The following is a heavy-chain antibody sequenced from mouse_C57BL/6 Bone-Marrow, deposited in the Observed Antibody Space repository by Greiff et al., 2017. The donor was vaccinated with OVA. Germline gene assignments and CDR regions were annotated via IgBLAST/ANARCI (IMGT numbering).Heavy chain of an antibody. CDR3: ARQGSAWFAD. CDR1: GFTFSSYT. D-gene: IGHD3-1*01. CDR2: ISGGGGNT. J-gene: IGHJ3*01. Sequence: EVNLVESGGGLVKPGGSLKLSCAASGFTFSSYTMSWVRQTPEKRLEWVATISGGGGNTYYPDSVKGRFTISRDNAKNTLYLQMSSLRSEDTALDYCARQGSAWFADWGQGTLVTVSA. V-gene: IGHV5-9*01.